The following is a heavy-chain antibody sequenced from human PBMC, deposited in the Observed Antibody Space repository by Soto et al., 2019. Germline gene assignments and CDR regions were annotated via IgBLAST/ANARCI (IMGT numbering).Heavy chain of an antibody. D-gene: IGHD3-10*01. CDR2: IYSDGTT. CDR3: ARESYHSSFQY. V-gene: IGHV4-61*08. CDR1: GGSVGHGGYS. Sequence: PSETLSLTCAVSGGSVGHGGYSWSWIRQPPGKGLEWIGYIYSDGTTNYNPSLKSRVIISVDMSKNQFSLKLTSVTAADTAVYYCARESYHSSFQYWGQGTLVTVSS. J-gene: IGHJ4*02.